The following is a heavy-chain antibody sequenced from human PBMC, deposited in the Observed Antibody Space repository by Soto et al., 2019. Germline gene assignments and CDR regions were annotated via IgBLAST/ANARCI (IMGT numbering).Heavy chain of an antibody. CDR2: TYYRSKWYN. V-gene: IGHV6-1*01. J-gene: IGHJ6*03. CDR1: GDRVSSNSAA. D-gene: IGHD2-2*01. CDR3: ARDHVPAAMMGHYYYYYMDV. Sequence: KQSQTLSLTCAISGDRVSSNSAAWNWIRQSPSRGLEWLGRTYYRSKWYNDYAVSVKSRITINPDTSKNQFSLQLNSVTPEDTAVYYCARDHVPAAMMGHYYYYYMDVWGKGTTVTVSS.